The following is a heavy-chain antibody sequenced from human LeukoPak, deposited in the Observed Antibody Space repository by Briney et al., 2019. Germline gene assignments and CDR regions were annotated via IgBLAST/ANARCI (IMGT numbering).Heavy chain of an antibody. Sequence: SETLSLTCTVSGGSISSYYWSWIRQPPGKGLEWIGYISYGGSTNYNPSLKSRVTISVDTSKNQFSLKLSSVTAADTAVYYCARGTGLGYNWNYLDFDYWGQGTLVTV. CDR3: ARGTGLGYNWNYLDFDY. CDR2: ISYGGST. D-gene: IGHD1-7*01. V-gene: IGHV4-59*01. CDR1: GGSISSYY. J-gene: IGHJ4*02.